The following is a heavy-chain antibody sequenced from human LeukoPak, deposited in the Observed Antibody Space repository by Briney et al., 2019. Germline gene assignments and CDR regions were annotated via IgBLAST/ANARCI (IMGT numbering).Heavy chain of an antibody. CDR2: INHSGST. V-gene: IGHV4-34*01. CDR3: ATLKGARLRELSENDY. CDR1: GGSFSGYY. J-gene: IGHJ4*02. D-gene: IGHD3-16*02. Sequence: SETLSLTCAVYGGSFSGYYWSWIRQPPGKGLEWIGEINHSGSTNYNPSLKSRVTISVDTSKNQFSLKLSSVTAADTAVYYCATLKGARLRELSENDYWGQGTLVTVSS.